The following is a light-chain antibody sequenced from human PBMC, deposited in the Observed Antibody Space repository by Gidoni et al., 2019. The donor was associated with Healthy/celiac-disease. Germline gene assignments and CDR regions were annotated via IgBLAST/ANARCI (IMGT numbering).Light chain of an antibody. CDR2: DAS. CDR1: QSVSSY. V-gene: IGKV3-11*01. Sequence: EIVLTQSPATLSLSPGERATLSCRASQSVSSYLAWYQQKPGQAPRLLIYDASNRATGIPARFSGSGSGTDFTLTISSLEPEDFAVYYCQQRSNWPPSLSFXRGTKVEIK. J-gene: IGKJ4*01. CDR3: QQRSNWPPSLS.